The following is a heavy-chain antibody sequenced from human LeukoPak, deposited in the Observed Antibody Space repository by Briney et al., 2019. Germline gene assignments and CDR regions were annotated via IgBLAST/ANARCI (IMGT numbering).Heavy chain of an antibody. D-gene: IGHD1-1*01. CDR3: ARRERGSWFDP. CDR1: GGSISSYY. V-gene: IGHV4-59*08. J-gene: IGHJ5*02. Sequence: SETLSLTCTVSGGSISSYYWSWIRQPPGKGLGWIGYIYYSGSTNYNPSPKSRVTISVDTSKNQFSLRLSSVTAADTAVYYCARRERGSWFDPWGQGTLVTVSS. CDR2: IYYSGST.